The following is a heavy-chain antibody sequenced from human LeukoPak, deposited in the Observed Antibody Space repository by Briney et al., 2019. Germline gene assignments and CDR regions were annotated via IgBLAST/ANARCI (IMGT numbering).Heavy chain of an antibody. D-gene: IGHD6-19*01. CDR2: ISGSGGST. CDR3: AKDLRQWLSYYFDN. Sequence: PGGSLRLSCAASGFTFSGYAMNWVRQAPGEGLEWVSTISGSGGSTYYADSVKGRFTISRDNPKNTLYLQMNSLRAEDTAVYYCAKDLRQWLSYYFDNWGQGTLVTVSS. CDR1: GFTFSGYA. V-gene: IGHV3-23*01. J-gene: IGHJ4*02.